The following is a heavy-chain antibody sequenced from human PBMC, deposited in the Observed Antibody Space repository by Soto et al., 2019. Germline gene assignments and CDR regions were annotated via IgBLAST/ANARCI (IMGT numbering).Heavy chain of an antibody. CDR1: GGSISTSGYS. Sequence: QLQLQESGPGLVKPSETLSLTCTVSGGSISTSGYSWGWIRQPPGKGLEWIGSIHYRGGTYYNPSLKSRVTMSVDTSKNQFSLKLSSVTAADTAVYYCARHRYCSGGSCYHLDNWFDPWGQGSLVTVSS. J-gene: IGHJ5*02. V-gene: IGHV4-39*01. CDR3: ARHRYCSGGSCYHLDNWFDP. D-gene: IGHD2-15*01. CDR2: IHYRGGT.